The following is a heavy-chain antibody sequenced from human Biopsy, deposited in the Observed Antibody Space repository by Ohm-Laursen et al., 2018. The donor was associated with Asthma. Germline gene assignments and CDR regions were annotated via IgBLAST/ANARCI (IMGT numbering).Heavy chain of an antibody. CDR1: GGSVSTGSYY. V-gene: IGHV4-61*01. J-gene: IGHJ6*02. CDR3: ARGPNYHGSGRAPIGMDV. CDR2: IYYTGSD. Sequence: SETLSLTCTVSGGSVSTGSYYWSWIRQPPGKGLEWLGYIYYTGSDNYKPSLKSRVTILVDTSKNQFSLRLNSVTAADTAVYYCARGPNYHGSGRAPIGMDVWGQGTTVTVSS. D-gene: IGHD3-10*01.